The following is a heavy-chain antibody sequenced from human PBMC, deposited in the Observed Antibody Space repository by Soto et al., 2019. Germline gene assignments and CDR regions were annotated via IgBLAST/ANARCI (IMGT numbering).Heavy chain of an antibody. CDR2: INHSGST. CDR1: GGSFSGYY. D-gene: IGHD3-10*01. J-gene: IGHJ5*02. V-gene: IGHV4-34*01. CDR3: AREYGSGSYYKRGWFDP. Sequence: PSETLSLTCAVYGGSFSGYYWSWIRQPPGKGLEWIGEINHSGSTNYNPSLKSRVTISVDTSKNQFSLKLSSVTAADTAVYYCAREYGSGSYYKRGWFDPWGQGTLVTVSS.